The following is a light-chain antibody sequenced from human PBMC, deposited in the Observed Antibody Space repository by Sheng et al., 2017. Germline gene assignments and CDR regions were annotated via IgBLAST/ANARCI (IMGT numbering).Light chain of an antibody. J-gene: IGKJ4*01. Sequence: DIQMTQSPSSLSASVGDRVTITCQASQDISNYLNWYQQKPGKAPKLLIYDASNLETGVPSRFSGSGSGTDFTFTISSLQPEDIATYYCQQYDNLLLTFGGGTKWRS. CDR1: QDISNY. CDR3: QQYDNLLLT. V-gene: IGKV1-33*01. CDR2: DAS.